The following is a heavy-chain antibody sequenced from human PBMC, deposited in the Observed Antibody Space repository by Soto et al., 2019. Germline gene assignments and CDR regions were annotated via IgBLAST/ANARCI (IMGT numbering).Heavy chain of an antibody. D-gene: IGHD2-21*02. CDR2: MYNTGST. CDR3: ARDLWGYCGTDCYPLDV. V-gene: IGHV4-59*01. J-gene: IGHJ6*02. CDR1: GGSISGYY. Sequence: SETLSLTCTVSGGSISGYYWSWIRQPPGKGLEWIGYMYNTGSTVYNPSFKSRVNISVDTSKNQFSLKLNSVTAADTAVYYCARDLWGYCGTDCYPLDVWGQGTTVTVSS.